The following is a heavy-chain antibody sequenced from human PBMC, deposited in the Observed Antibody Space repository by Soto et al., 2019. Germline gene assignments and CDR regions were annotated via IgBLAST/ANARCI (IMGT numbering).Heavy chain of an antibody. Sequence: QVQLVQSGAEVKKPGASVKVSCKASGYTFTSYAMHWVRQAPGQRLEWMGWINAGNGNTKYSQKFQGRVTITRDTSASIAYMELSSLRSEDTAVYYCAREKWELLFAFDYWGQGTLVTVSS. V-gene: IGHV1-3*01. CDR3: AREKWELLFAFDY. D-gene: IGHD1-26*01. CDR2: INAGNGNT. CDR1: GYTFTSYA. J-gene: IGHJ4*02.